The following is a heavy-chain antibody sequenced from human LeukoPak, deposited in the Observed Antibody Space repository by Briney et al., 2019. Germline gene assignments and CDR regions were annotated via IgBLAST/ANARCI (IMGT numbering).Heavy chain of an antibody. V-gene: IGHV4-31*03. D-gene: IGHD3-3*01. CDR1: GGSISSGGYY. Sequence: SQALSLTCTVSGGSISSGGYYWSWIRQHPGKGLEWIGYIYYSGSTYYNPSLKSRVTISVDTSKNQFSLKLSSVTAADTAVYYCARGVFGVATLGYYYYMDVWGKGTTVTVSS. J-gene: IGHJ6*03. CDR3: ARGVFGVATLGYYYYMDV. CDR2: IYYSGST.